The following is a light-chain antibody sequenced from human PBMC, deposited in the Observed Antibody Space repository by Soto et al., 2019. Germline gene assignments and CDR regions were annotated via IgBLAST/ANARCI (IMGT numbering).Light chain of an antibody. CDR3: QQYDNLPLVF. CDR1: QDISNY. CDR2: DAS. Sequence: DIQMTQSPSSLSASVGDRVTITCQASQDISNYLNWYQQKPGKAPKLLIYDASNLETGVPSRFSGSGSGTHFTFTISSLQPEDIATYYCQQYDNLPLVFFGGGTKVEIK. J-gene: IGKJ4*01. V-gene: IGKV1-33*01.